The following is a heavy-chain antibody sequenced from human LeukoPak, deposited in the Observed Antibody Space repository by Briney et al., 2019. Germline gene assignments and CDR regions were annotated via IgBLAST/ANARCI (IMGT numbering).Heavy chain of an antibody. Sequence: GASVKVSCKASGYTFTSYGISWVRQAPGQGLEWMGGFDPEDGETIYAQKFQGRVTMTEDTSTDTAYMELSSLRSEDTAVYYCATAITMVRGALNWFDPWGQGTLVTVSS. CDR3: ATAITMVRGALNWFDP. D-gene: IGHD3-10*01. J-gene: IGHJ5*02. CDR1: GYTFTSYG. V-gene: IGHV1-24*01. CDR2: FDPEDGET.